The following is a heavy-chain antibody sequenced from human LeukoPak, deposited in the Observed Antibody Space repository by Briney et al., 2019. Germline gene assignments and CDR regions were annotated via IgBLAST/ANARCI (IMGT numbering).Heavy chain of an antibody. CDR3: ARRRGLVVVPAAMGDSLWRDEWWFDP. D-gene: IGHD2-2*01. Sequence: SETLSLTCTVSGGSISSYYWSWIRQPPGKGLEWIGYIYYSGSTNYNPSLRSRVTISVDTSKNQFSLKLIPVTAAATAVYYCARRRGLVVVPAAMGDSLWRDEWWFDPWGQGTLVTVSS. V-gene: IGHV4-59*08. CDR1: GGSISSYY. CDR2: IYYSGST. J-gene: IGHJ5*02.